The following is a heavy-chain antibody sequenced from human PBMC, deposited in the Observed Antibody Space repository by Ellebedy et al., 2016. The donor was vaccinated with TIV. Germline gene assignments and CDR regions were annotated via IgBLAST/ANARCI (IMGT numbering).Heavy chain of an antibody. Sequence: AASVKVSCKASGYTFDSFGISWVRQAPGQGLQWMGWISAYNGDTNYAQKFQGRVTMTTQTSTSTAYMELRSLRSDDTAVYYCARDLNYGEKSVGYWGQGTLVTVSS. CDR1: GYTFDSFG. CDR3: ARDLNYGEKSVGY. V-gene: IGHV1-18*04. J-gene: IGHJ4*02. D-gene: IGHD4-17*01. CDR2: ISAYNGDT.